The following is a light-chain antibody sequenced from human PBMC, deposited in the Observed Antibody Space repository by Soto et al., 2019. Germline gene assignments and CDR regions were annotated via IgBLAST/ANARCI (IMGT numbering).Light chain of an antibody. CDR3: QNYNSAPLT. V-gene: IGKV1-27*01. Sequence: DIQMTQSPSSLSASVGDTVTITCRASQGISNSLASFQQKPGRVPQFLIYAASTLQPGVPPRFSGSGSGTDFSLTISSLQPEDVATYYCQNYNSAPLTFGPGTRVEIK. J-gene: IGKJ3*01. CDR2: AAS. CDR1: QGISNS.